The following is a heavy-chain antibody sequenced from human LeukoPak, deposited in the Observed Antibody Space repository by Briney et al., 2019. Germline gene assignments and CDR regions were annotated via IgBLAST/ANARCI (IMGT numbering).Heavy chain of an antibody. CDR3: ARGLRYSDFDY. CDR2: MNPNSGNT. D-gene: IGHD2-15*01. V-gene: IGHV1-8*01. J-gene: IGHJ4*02. CDR1: GYTFTTYD. Sequence: ASVTVSSKASGYTFTTYDINWVRQATGQGLEWMGWMNPNSGNTGYAQKFQGRVTMTRNTSISTAYMELSSLGSEDTAVYYCARGLRYSDFDYWGQGTLVTVSS.